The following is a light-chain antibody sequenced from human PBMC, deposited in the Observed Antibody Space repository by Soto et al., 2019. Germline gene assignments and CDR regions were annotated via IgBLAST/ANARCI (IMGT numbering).Light chain of an antibody. J-gene: IGKJ1*01. CDR2: GAS. Sequence: IVLTQSPATLSLSPRQSATLCGRSSRSVSSDYLAWYQQKPGQTPKVVIYGASSRATGIPDRFSGTGSGTDFTLNISGLEPEDFAVYYCQHFGDSLWTFGTGTKVDIK. CDR3: QHFGDSLWT. CDR1: RSVSSDY. V-gene: IGKV3-20*01.